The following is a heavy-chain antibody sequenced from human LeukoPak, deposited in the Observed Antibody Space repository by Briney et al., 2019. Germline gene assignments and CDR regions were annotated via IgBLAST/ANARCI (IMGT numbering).Heavy chain of an antibody. CDR2: ISSSSSYI. D-gene: IGHD6-19*01. CDR1: GFTFSSYS. Sequence: PGGSLRLSCAASGFTFSSYSMNWVRQAPGKGLEWVSSISSSSSYIYYADSVKGRFTISRDNAKNSLYLQMNSLRAEETAVYYCARDYSSGWYYFDYWGQGTLVTVSS. V-gene: IGHV3-21*01. J-gene: IGHJ4*02. CDR3: ARDYSSGWYYFDY.